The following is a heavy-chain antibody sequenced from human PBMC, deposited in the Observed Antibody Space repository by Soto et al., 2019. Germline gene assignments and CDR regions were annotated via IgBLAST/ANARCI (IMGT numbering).Heavy chain of an antibody. V-gene: IGHV1-69*02. CDR2: IFPLTDIP. Sequence: QVQLVQSGTEVKKPGSSVKVSCKASGGTFRNYPINWVRQAPGQGLERMGSIFPLTDIPDYAQNFQARLTISADKSTSTAYMELSSLTSDETAMYFCARGPLVVLNYFESWGQGTLVTVSS. CDR1: GGTFRNYP. CDR3: ARGPLVVLNYFES. J-gene: IGHJ4*02.